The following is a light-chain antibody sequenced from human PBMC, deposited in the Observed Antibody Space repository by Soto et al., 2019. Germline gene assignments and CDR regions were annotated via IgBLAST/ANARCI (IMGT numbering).Light chain of an antibody. CDR3: ETWTSNTRV. J-gene: IGLJ3*02. CDR1: SSDVVNDLL. CDR2: EGT. V-gene: IGLV2-23*01. Sequence: QSVLTQPASVSGSPGQSITISCTGTSSDVVNDLLVSWYQQQPGKAPKLMIYEGTKRPAGVSDRFSGSKSGNTASLTISGLQAEDEADYYCETWTSNTRVFGGGTKVTVL.